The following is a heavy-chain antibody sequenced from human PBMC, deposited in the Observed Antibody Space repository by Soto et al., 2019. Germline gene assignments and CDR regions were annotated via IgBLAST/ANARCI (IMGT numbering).Heavy chain of an antibody. CDR1: GFIFSNYA. CDR3: TKESSMITYGQFDY. CDR2: ISIIGGST. D-gene: IGHD4-17*01. Sequence: EVQLLESGGALIQPGGSLRLSCAASGFIFSNYAMSWVRQAPGKGLEWVSAISIIGGSTYSADSVKGRFTISRDNSKNTLYLQMSSLRAEDTAVYYCTKESSMITYGQFDYWGQGTLVTVSS. J-gene: IGHJ4*02. V-gene: IGHV3-23*01.